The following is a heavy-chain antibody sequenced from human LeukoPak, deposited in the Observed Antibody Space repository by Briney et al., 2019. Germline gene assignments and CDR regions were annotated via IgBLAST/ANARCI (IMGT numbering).Heavy chain of an antibody. Sequence: SETLSLTCTVSGGSISTYYWSWIRQPPGKGLEWIGYIYYSGSTNYNPSLKSRVTISVDTSKNQFSLKLSSVTAADTAVYYCARVPYSGSYYEYWYFDLWGRGTLVTVSS. CDR3: ARVPYSGSYYEYWYFDL. D-gene: IGHD1-26*01. V-gene: IGHV4-59*01. CDR1: GGSISTYY. J-gene: IGHJ2*01. CDR2: IYYSGST.